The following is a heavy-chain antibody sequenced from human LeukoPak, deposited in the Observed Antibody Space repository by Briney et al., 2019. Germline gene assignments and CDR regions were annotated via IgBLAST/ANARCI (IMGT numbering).Heavy chain of an antibody. V-gene: IGHV3-11*01. CDR3: GRGRDGYKY. Sequence: GGSLRLSCTVSGFNFRDYYMSWIRQAPGMGLEWVSYITASGRSTYVADSLKDRFTISRDNANKSLYLHMTDLRVEDTATYFCGRGRDGYKYWGLGTLVTVSS. CDR1: GFNFRDYY. J-gene: IGHJ4*02. D-gene: IGHD5-24*01. CDR2: ITASGRST.